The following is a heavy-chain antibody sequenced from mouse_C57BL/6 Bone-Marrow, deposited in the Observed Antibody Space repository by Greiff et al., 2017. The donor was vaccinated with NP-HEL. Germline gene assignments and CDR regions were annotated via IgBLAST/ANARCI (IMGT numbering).Heavy chain of an antibody. Sequence: EVQGVESGGGLVQPGGSLSLSCAASGFTFTDYYMSWVRQPPGKALEWLGFIRNKANGYTTEYSASVKGRFTISRDNSQSILYLQMNALRAEDSATYYCATTACFYAMDYWGQGTSVTVSS. J-gene: IGHJ4*01. CDR1: GFTFTDYY. V-gene: IGHV7-3*01. D-gene: IGHD1-2*01. CDR2: IRNKANGYTT. CDR3: ATTACFYAMDY.